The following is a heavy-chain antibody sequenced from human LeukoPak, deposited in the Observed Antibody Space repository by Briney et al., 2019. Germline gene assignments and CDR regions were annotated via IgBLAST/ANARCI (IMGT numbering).Heavy chain of an antibody. J-gene: IGHJ4*02. Sequence: SETLSLTCAVYGGSFSGYYWSWIRQPPGKGLEWIGEIKHSGSTNYNPSPKSRVTISVDTSKNQFSLKLSSVTAADTAVYYCARGSMVRGVMGFDYWGQGTLVTVSS. CDR1: GGSFSGYY. CDR3: ARGSMVRGVMGFDY. CDR2: IKHSGST. D-gene: IGHD3-10*01. V-gene: IGHV4-34*01.